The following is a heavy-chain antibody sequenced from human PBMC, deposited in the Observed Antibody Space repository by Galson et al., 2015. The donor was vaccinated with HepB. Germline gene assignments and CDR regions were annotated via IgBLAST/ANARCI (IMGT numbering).Heavy chain of an antibody. D-gene: IGHD3-3*01. V-gene: IGHV3-21*01. Sequence: LRLSCAASGFTFSSYAMNWVRQAPGKGLEWVASTSSESTYIYYADSLKGRFTISRDNAENSLYLQMNSLRVEDTAVYYCARDRLLLEWLSHFDYWGQGTLVTVSS. CDR2: TSSESTYI. J-gene: IGHJ4*02. CDR3: ARDRLLLEWLSHFDY. CDR1: GFTFSSYA.